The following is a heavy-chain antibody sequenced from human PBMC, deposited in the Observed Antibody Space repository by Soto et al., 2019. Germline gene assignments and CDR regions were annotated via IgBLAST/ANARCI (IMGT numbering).Heavy chain of an antibody. J-gene: IGHJ6*02. Sequence: QVQLQESGPGLVKPSGTLSLTCAVSGGSISSSNWWSWVRQPPGKGLEWIGEIYHSGSTNYNPSLPSRVTISVDKSKNQLSLKLSSVTAADTAVYYCASVRGGYYYAMDVWGQGTTVTVSS. D-gene: IGHD3-10*02. CDR1: GGSISSSNW. CDR3: ASVRGGYYYAMDV. V-gene: IGHV4-4*02. CDR2: IYHSGST.